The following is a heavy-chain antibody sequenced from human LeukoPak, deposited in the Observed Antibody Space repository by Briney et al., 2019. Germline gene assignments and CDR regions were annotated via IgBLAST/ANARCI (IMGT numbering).Heavy chain of an antibody. CDR3: ARGFHAGIDY. CDR1: VESFNAYY. CDR2: INHAGST. J-gene: IGHJ4*02. Sequence: SETLSLTCAVYVESFNAYYWTWIRQPPGRGLEWIGEINHAGSTNYNPSLKSRVTISIDTSKNQFSLNLSSVTAADTAVYYCARGFHAGIDYWGQGTLVTVSS. V-gene: IGHV4-34*01.